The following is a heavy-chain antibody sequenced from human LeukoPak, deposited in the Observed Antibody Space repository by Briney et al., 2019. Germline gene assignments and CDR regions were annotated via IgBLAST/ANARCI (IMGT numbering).Heavy chain of an antibody. D-gene: IGHD3-10*01. Sequence: SETLSLTCTVSGGSISSGGYYWSWLRQHPGKGLEWIGYIYYSGSTYYNPSLKSRVTISVDTSKNQFSLKLSSVTAADTAVYYCARVGFGEPYFDYWGQGTLVTVSS. J-gene: IGHJ4*02. CDR2: IYYSGST. V-gene: IGHV4-31*03. CDR1: GGSISSGGYY. CDR3: ARVGFGEPYFDY.